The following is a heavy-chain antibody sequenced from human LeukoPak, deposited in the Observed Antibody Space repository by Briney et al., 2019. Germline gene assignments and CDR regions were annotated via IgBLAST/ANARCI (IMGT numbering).Heavy chain of an antibody. CDR1: GFTFSNYA. CDR2: ISGSGGNT. J-gene: IGHJ3*02. D-gene: IGHD3-10*01. Sequence: GGSLRLSCAASGFTFSNYAMNWVRQAPGKGLEWVSVISGSGGNTYYADSVKGRFTISRDNSKNTIYLQMNSLRAEDTAVYYCARAVWFGELSRFDAFDIWGQGTMVTVSS. V-gene: IGHV3-23*01. CDR3: ARAVWFGELSRFDAFDI.